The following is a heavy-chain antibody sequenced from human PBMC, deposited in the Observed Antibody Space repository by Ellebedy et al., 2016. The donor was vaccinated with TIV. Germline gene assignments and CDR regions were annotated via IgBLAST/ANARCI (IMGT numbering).Heavy chain of an antibody. V-gene: IGHV1-2*02. Sequence: ASVKVSXKASSYTFTSYGISWVRQAPGQGLEWMGWINPNSGGTNYAQKFQGRVTMTRDTSISTAYMELSRLRSDDTAVYYCARGGDFWSGYSTQMAEWVYYYYYYMDVWGKGTTVTVSS. J-gene: IGHJ6*03. CDR3: ARGGDFWSGYSTQMAEWVYYYYYYMDV. CDR2: INPNSGGT. CDR1: SYTFTSYG. D-gene: IGHD3-3*01.